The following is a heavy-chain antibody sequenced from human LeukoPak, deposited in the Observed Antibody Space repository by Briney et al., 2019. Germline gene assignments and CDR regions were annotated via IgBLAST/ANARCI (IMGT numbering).Heavy chain of an antibody. D-gene: IGHD3-10*01. CDR1: GFTVSSNY. Sequence: GGSLRLSCAASGFTVSSNYMSWVRQAPGKGLEWVSVIYSGGSTYYADSVKGRFTISRDNSKNTLYLQMNSLRAEDTAVYYCATAVWFGELYFDYWGQETLVTVSS. CDR3: ATAVWFGELYFDY. J-gene: IGHJ4*02. V-gene: IGHV3-53*01. CDR2: IYSGGST.